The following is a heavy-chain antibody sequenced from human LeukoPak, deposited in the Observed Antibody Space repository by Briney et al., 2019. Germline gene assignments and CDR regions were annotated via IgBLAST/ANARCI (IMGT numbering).Heavy chain of an antibody. D-gene: IGHD3-3*01. Sequence: PRASVKVSCKASGYTFRGYYMQWVRQAPGQGLEWMGWIYPDSGGTNYAQKFQGRVTMTRDTSITTAYMELSRLTSDDTAVYYCASVSRELRPYYYYYMDVWGKGTTVTVSS. V-gene: IGHV1-2*02. J-gene: IGHJ6*03. CDR3: ASVSRELRPYYYYYMDV. CDR1: GYTFRGYY. CDR2: IYPDSGGT.